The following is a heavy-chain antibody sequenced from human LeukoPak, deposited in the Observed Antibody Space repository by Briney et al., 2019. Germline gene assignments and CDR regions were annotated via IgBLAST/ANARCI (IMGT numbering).Heavy chain of an antibody. CDR2: IYYSGST. V-gene: IGHV4-59*08. J-gene: IGHJ4*02. D-gene: IGHD6-13*01. Sequence: PSETLSLTCTVSGGSISSYYWSWIRQPPGKGLEWIGYIYYSGSTNYNPSLKSRVTISVDTSKNQFSLKLSSVTAADTAVYYCARLQQLGDWGDYWGQGTLVTVSS. CDR3: ARLQQLGDWGDY. CDR1: GGSISSYY.